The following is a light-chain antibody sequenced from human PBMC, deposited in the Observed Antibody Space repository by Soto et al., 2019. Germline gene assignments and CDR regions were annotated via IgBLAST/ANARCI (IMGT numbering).Light chain of an antibody. V-gene: IGKV2D-29*01. Sequence: DLVMTQTPLSLSVTPGQPASISCKSSQTLLHSNGKTYLYWYLQKPGQPPQLLIHGVSNRFSGVPDRFSGSESETDFTLKISRVEAEDVGVYYCMQSLNRPLTFGGGTKVEIK. J-gene: IGKJ4*01. CDR1: QTLLHSNGKTY. CDR2: GVS. CDR3: MQSLNRPLT.